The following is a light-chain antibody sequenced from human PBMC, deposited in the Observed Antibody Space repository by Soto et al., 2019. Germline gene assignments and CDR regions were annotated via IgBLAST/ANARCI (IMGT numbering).Light chain of an antibody. CDR3: QQYNSFALP. V-gene: IGKV1-5*03. J-gene: IGKJ4*01. CDR1: QSISSW. Sequence: DIQMTQSPSTLSASVGDRVTITCRASQSISSWLAWYKQKPGKAPKLLIYEPYSLESGLPSRFGGSVSGTEFTLTSSSLQPDYFATYDCQQYNSFALPFGGGTNVEI. CDR2: EPY.